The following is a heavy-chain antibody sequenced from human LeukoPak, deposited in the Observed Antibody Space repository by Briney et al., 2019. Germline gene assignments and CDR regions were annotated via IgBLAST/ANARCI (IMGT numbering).Heavy chain of an antibody. CDR3: ARDRGSSTGLDY. J-gene: IGHJ4*02. Sequence: GGSLRLSCAASGFTFSSYSMNWVRQAPGKGLEWVSSISSSSSYIYYADSVKGRFTISKDNAKNSLYLQMNSLRAEDTAVYYCARDRGSSTGLDYWGQGTLVTVSS. CDR1: GFTFSSYS. D-gene: IGHD6-13*01. CDR2: ISSSSSYI. V-gene: IGHV3-21*01.